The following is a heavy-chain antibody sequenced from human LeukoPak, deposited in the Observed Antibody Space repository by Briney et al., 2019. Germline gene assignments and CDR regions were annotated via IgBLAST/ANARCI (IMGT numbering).Heavy chain of an antibody. CDR3: ATGYDSSGYLFDY. D-gene: IGHD3-22*01. CDR2: IYYSGST. J-gene: IGHJ4*02. CDR1: GGSISSYY. Sequence: PSETLSLTCTVSGGSISSYYWSWIRQPPGKGLEWIGYIYYSGSTNYNPSLKSRVTISVDTSKNQFSLKLSSVTAADTAVYYCATGYDSSGYLFDYWGQGTLVTVSS. V-gene: IGHV4-59*12.